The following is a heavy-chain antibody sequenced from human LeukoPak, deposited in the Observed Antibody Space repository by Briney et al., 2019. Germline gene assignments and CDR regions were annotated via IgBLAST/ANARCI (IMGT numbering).Heavy chain of an antibody. Sequence: SETLSLTCTVSAGSTSSYYWSWIRQPAGKGLEWIGRIYTSGSTNYNPSLKSRVTMSVDTSKNQFSLKLSSVTAADTAVYYCARGIYGSGSYYNGGWYFDLWGRGTLVTVSS. CDR1: AGSTSSYY. D-gene: IGHD3-10*01. J-gene: IGHJ2*01. CDR3: ARGIYGSGSYYNGGWYFDL. CDR2: IYTSGST. V-gene: IGHV4-4*07.